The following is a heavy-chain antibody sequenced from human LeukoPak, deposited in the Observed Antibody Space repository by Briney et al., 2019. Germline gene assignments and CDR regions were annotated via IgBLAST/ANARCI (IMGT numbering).Heavy chain of an antibody. CDR1: GFTFSSYS. CDR2: ISSSGGSI. V-gene: IGHV3-64*01. Sequence: GGSLRLSCAAPGFTFSSYSMHWVRQAPGKGLEYVSAISSSGGSIYYANSVKGRFTTSRDNSKNTLYLQMGSLRAEDMAVYYCARTYCSSTSCLVDYWGQGTLVTVSS. J-gene: IGHJ4*02. CDR3: ARTYCSSTSCLVDY. D-gene: IGHD2-2*01.